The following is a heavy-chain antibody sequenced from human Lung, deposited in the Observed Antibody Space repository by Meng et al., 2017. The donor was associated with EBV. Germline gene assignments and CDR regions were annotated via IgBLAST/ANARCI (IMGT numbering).Heavy chain of an antibody. CDR2: IYYSGSP. CDR3: AATVNDGYFDY. D-gene: IGHD4-11*01. J-gene: IGHJ4*02. CDR1: CCSISSGGYY. Sequence: QVQLRESGQGLVTPSQTLSLSCTGSCCSISSGGYYWRCIRQHPGKGLEWIEYIYYSGSPYYNPSLKSRVTISVDTSKNQFSLKLSSVTAADTAVYYCAATVNDGYFDYWGQGTLVTVSS. V-gene: IGHV4-31*03.